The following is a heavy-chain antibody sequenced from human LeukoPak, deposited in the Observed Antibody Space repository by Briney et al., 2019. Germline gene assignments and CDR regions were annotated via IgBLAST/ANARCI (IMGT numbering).Heavy chain of an antibody. V-gene: IGHV3-21*01. CDR2: ISSRSNYI. D-gene: IGHD3-10*01. CDR1: GFSFSDHN. CDR3: ARDYLGFGESGFDY. Sequence: PGGSLRLSCAVSGFSFSDHNMNWVRQAPGKGLEWVASISSRSNYIYCADSLKGRVTVSRDNARNSLSLQMTSLRAEDTAVYYCARDYLGFGESGFDYWGQGTQVIVSS. J-gene: IGHJ4*02.